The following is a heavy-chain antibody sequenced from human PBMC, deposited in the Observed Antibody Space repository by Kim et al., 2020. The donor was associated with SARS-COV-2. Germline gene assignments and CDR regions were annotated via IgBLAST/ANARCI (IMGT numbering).Heavy chain of an antibody. CDR2: ISSSSSYI. D-gene: IGHD3-10*01. V-gene: IGHV3-21*04. CDR3: ARGGRQSRRASGWFDP. Sequence: GGSLRLSCAASGFTFSSYSMNWVRQAPGKGLEWVSSISSSSSYIYYADSVKGRFTISRDNAKNSLYLQMNSLRAEDTAVYYCARGGRQSRRASGWFDPWGQGTLVTVSS. J-gene: IGHJ5*02. CDR1: GFTFSSYS.